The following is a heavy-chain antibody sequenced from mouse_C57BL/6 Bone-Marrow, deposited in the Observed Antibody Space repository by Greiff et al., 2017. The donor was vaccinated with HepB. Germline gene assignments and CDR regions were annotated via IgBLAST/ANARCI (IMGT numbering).Heavy chain of an antibody. Sequence: VQLQQSGAELVRPGASVKLSCTASGFNITDYYMQWVKQRPEQGLEWIGRIDPEDGDTEYAPKFQGKATMTANTSSNTAYLQLSSLTSEDTAVYDCQLRLLYFDDWGKGTTLTVSS. J-gene: IGHJ2*01. D-gene: IGHD3-2*02. CDR3: QLRLLYFDD. V-gene: IGHV14-1*01. CDR2: IDPEDGDT. CDR1: GFNITDYY.